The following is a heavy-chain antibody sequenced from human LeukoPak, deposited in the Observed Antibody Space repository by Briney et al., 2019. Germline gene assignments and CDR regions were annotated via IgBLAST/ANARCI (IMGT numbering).Heavy chain of an antibody. J-gene: IGHJ6*03. D-gene: IGHD2-8*01. V-gene: IGHV3-30*02. Sequence: PGGSLRLSCAASGFTFSSYGMHWVRQAPGKGLEWVAFIRYDGSNKYYADSVKGRFTISRDNSKNTLYLQMNSLRAEDTAVYYCAKDRGNAPYYMDVWGKGTTVTVSS. CDR1: GFTFSSYG. CDR3: AKDRGNAPYYMDV. CDR2: IRYDGSNK.